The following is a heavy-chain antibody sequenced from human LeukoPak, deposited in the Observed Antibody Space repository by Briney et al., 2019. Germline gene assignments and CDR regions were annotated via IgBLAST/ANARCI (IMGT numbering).Heavy chain of an antibody. J-gene: IGHJ5*02. CDR3: AGFGDPNWFDP. V-gene: IGHV4-59*08. CDR1: GTTFTSAW. D-gene: IGHD3-10*01. CDR2: IYYSGST. Sequence: PGGSLRLSCTASGTTFTSAWMSWVRQAPGKGLEWIGYIYYSGSTNYNPSLKSRVTISVDTSKNQFSLKLSSVTAADTAVYYCAGFGDPNWFDPWGQGTLVTVSS.